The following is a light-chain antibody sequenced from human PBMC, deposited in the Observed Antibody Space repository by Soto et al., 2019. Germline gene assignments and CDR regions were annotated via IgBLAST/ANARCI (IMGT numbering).Light chain of an antibody. CDR1: QSVSSY. Sequence: EIVLTQSPATLSLSPGERATLSCRASQSVSSYLAWYQQKPGQAPRLLIYDASNRATGNPARFSGSGSGTGFTPAIGRLETEDFAVYYCQQRSNWPLTFGPGTKVDIK. CDR2: DAS. CDR3: QQRSNWPLT. V-gene: IGKV3-11*01. J-gene: IGKJ3*01.